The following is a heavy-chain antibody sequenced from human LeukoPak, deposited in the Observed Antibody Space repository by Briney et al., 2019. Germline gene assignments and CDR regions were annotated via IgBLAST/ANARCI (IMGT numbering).Heavy chain of an antibody. J-gene: IGHJ4*02. CDR2: IGGSGGDI. V-gene: IGHV3-23*01. CDR3: ARDGQDYGDYFWYFDY. CDR1: GFTFSTYT. Sequence: PGGSLRLSCAASGFTFSTYTMYWVRQPPGKGLEWVSIIGGSGGDIHYADSVKGRFTISRDNSKNTLYLQMNSLRAEDTAVYYCARDGQDYGDYFWYFDYWGQGTLVTVSS. D-gene: IGHD4-17*01.